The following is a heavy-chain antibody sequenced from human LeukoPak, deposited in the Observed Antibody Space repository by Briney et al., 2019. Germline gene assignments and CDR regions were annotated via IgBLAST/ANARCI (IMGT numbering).Heavy chain of an antibody. D-gene: IGHD3-10*01. CDR1: GYTFTGYY. V-gene: IGHV1-2*02. CDR3: ARDYYGSGSYPTLNWFDP. J-gene: IGHJ5*02. CDR2: INPNSGGT. Sequence: ASVKVSCKASGYTFTGYYMHWVRQAPGQGLEWMGWINPNSGGTNHAQKFQGRVTMTRDTSISTAYMELSGLRSDDTAVYYCARDYYGSGSYPTLNWFDPWGQGTLVTVSS.